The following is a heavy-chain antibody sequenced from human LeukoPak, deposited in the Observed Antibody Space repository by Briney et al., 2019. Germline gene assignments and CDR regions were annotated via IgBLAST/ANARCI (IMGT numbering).Heavy chain of an antibody. Sequence: PGGSLRLSCAASGFTFSNYAMGWVRQAPGKGLEWVSGISGSAESTYYADSVKGRFTISRDNSKNTLCLHMNSLRAEDTAVYFCAKDLDSSGYYLYFDDWGQGTQVTVSS. CDR2: ISGSAEST. J-gene: IGHJ4*02. CDR1: GFTFSNYA. V-gene: IGHV3-23*01. D-gene: IGHD3-22*01. CDR3: AKDLDSSGYYLYFDD.